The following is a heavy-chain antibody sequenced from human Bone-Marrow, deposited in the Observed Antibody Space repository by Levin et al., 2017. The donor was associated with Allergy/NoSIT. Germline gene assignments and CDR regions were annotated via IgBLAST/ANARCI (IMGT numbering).Heavy chain of an antibody. CDR2: IDWNDDK. CDR1: GFSLTTSGMC. J-gene: IGHJ3*02. Sequence: SGPTLVKPTQSLTLTCTFSGFSLTTSGMCVGWIRQPPGKALEWLALIDWNDDKYYYPSLKIRLAISMDTSRNQVVLTVTDMDPLDAATYYCARTRHTGDDAFDIWGQGTMVTVSS. CDR3: ARTRHTGDDAFDI. D-gene: IGHD3-10*01. V-gene: IGHV2-70*01.